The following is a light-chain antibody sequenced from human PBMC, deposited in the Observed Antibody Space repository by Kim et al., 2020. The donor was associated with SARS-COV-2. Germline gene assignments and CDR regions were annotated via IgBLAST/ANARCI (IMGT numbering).Light chain of an antibody. CDR1: NSNIENGF. CDR3: GTWDGGLSAGV. V-gene: IGLV1-51*01. J-gene: IGLJ3*02. CDR2: DNE. Sequence: GQTVTLACSGSNSNIENGFVSSYQQLPGTAPNLLIYDNEQRPSGIPDRFSASESGTSATLDITGLQTGDEADYYCGTWDGGLSAGVFGGGTQLTVL.